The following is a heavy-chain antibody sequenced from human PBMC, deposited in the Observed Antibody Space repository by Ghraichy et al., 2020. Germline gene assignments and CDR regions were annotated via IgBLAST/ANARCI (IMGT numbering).Heavy chain of an antibody. CDR2: IKQDGSEK. Sequence: GSLRLSCAASGFTFSSYWMSWVRQAPGKGLEWVANIKQDGSEKYYVDSVKGRFTISRDNAKNSLYLQMNSLRAEDTAVYDCARDLWFGELYYYYYMDVWGKGTTVTVSS. J-gene: IGHJ6*03. CDR1: GFTFSSYW. D-gene: IGHD3-10*01. V-gene: IGHV3-7*03. CDR3: ARDLWFGELYYYYYMDV.